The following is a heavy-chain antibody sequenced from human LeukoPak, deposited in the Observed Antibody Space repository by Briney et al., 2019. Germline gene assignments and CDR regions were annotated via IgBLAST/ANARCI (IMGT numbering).Heavy chain of an antibody. CDR2: IIPIFGTA. Sequence: ASVKVSCKASGGTFSSYAISWVRQAPGQGLEWMGGIIPIFGTANYAQKFQGRVTITADESTSTAYMELSSLRSEDTAVYYCARVSVCSSTSCYGGWFDPWGQGTLVTVSS. CDR3: ARVSVCSSTSCYGGWFDP. D-gene: IGHD2-2*01. V-gene: IGHV1-69*13. J-gene: IGHJ5*02. CDR1: GGTFSSYA.